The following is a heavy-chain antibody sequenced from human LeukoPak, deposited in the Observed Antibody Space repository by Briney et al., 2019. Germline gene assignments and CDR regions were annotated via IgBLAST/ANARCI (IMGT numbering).Heavy chain of an antibody. V-gene: IGHV3-53*01. J-gene: IGHJ3*02. CDR1: GFTFSSNY. D-gene: IGHD3-3*01. CDR3: ARDLFGVVTSDDAFDI. Sequence: GGSLRLSCAASGFTFSSNYMSWVRQAPGKGLEWVSVIYSGGSTYYPDSVTGRFTISRDNSKNTLYLQMNSLRAEDTAVYYCARDLFGVVTSDDAFDIWGQGTMVTVSS. CDR2: IYSGGST.